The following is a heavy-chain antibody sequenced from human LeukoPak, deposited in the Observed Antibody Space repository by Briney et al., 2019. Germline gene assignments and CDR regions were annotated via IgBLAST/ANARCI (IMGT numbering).Heavy chain of an antibody. CDR1: GGLISSSSDS. V-gene: IGHV4-39*01. CDR2: MCYSGST. J-gene: IGHJ1*01. D-gene: IGHD3-22*01. CDR3: ARRRYYDSTGYLE. Sequence: PSDTLSLTCTISGGLISSSSDSWGSIRQPRGKGLVWLGDMCYSGSTYYSPALKSRVSMSIDTSNNQFSLELRSVAAEDTALYYCARRRYYDSTGYLEWGQGTLVTVTS.